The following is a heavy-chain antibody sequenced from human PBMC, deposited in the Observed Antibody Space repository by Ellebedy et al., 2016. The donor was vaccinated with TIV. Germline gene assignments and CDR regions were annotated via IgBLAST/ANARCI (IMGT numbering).Heavy chain of an antibody. CDR3: AKDFIYGDYADY. J-gene: IGHJ4*02. Sequence: PGGSLRLSCAASGLTFRDHAIHRVRQAPGKGLEWVSTMSGSGGSTYHADSVKGRFTISRDNSKNTLYLQMSSLRAEDTAVYYCAKDFIYGDYADYWGQGTLVTVSS. CDR1: GLTFRDHA. CDR2: MSGSGGST. D-gene: IGHD4-17*01. V-gene: IGHV3-23*01.